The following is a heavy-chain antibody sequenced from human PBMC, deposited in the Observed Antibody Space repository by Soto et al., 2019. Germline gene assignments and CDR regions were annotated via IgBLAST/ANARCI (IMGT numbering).Heavy chain of an antibody. Sequence: QVQLVQSGAEVKKPGSSVKVSCKASGGTFSSYTISWVRQAPGQGLEWMGRIIPILGMANYAQKFQGRVTNTEDTSTSPAHMELSSLRSEDTAVYYCPPTYYGSGKEWFDPWGQGTLVTVSS. CDR3: PPTYYGSGKEWFDP. D-gene: IGHD3-10*01. J-gene: IGHJ5*02. CDR2: IIPILGMA. CDR1: GGTFSSYT. V-gene: IGHV1-69*02.